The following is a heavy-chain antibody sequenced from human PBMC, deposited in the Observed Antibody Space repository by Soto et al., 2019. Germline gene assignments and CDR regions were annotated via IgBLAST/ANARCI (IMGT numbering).Heavy chain of an antibody. CDR3: ARDFRQQLVEY. J-gene: IGHJ4*02. CDR2: INAGNGNT. Sequence: ASVKVSCKASGYAFTSYAMHWVRQAPGQRLEWMGWINAGNGNTKYSQKFQGRVTITRDTSASTAYMELSSLRSEDTAVYYCARDFRQQLVEYWGQGTLVTVSS. D-gene: IGHD6-13*01. V-gene: IGHV1-3*01. CDR1: GYAFTSYA.